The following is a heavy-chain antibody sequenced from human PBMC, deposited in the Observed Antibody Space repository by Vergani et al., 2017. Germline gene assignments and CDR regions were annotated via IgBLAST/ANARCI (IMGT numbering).Heavy chain of an antibody. J-gene: IGHJ6*03. Sequence: QVQLQQWGAGLLKPSETLSLTCAVYGGSFSGYYWSWIRQPPGKGLEWIGEINHSGSTNYNPSLKSRVTISVDTSKNQFSLKMSSVTAAATAVYYCARCASYDFWSGYYIKYYYYYMDVWGKGTTVTVSS. D-gene: IGHD3-3*01. CDR1: GGSFSGYY. CDR3: ARCASYDFWSGYYIKYYYYYMDV. CDR2: INHSGST. V-gene: IGHV4-34*01.